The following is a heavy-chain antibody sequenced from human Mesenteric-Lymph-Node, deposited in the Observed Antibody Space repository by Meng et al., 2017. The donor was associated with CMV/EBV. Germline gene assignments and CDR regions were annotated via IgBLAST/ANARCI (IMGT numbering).Heavy chain of an antibody. V-gene: IGHV1-8*01. D-gene: IGHD6-13*01. Sequence: ASVKVSCKASGYTFSSYDINWVRQATGQGLEWMGWMNPNSGNTGYAQKFQGRVTMTRNSSISTAYMELSSLRSDDTAVYYCARSGSSWYSGKRFDYWGQGTLVTVSS. J-gene: IGHJ4*02. CDR2: MNPNSGNT. CDR1: GYTFSSYD. CDR3: ARSGSSWYSGKRFDY.